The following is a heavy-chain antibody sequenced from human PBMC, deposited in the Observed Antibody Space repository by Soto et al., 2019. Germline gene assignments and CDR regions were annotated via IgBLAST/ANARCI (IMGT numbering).Heavy chain of an antibody. D-gene: IGHD3-10*01. CDR3: ARAYYFGSGTSYTLYY. J-gene: IGHJ4*02. CDR1: GFTFSNYG. Sequence: GGSLRLSCAASGFTFSNYGMHWVRQAPGKGLEWVAVISDDGVSKYYADSVQGRFTISRDNSESAVFLQMNSLRPDDTALYFCARAYYFGSGTSYTLYYWGQGTQVTV. CDR2: ISDDGVSK. V-gene: IGHV3-30*03.